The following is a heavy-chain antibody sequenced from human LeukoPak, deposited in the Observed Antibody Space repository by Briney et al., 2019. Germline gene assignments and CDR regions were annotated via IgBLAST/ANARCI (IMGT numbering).Heavy chain of an antibody. CDR3: AREYCSSTSCYEGYFDY. CDR2: ISAYNGNT. Sequence: GASVTVSCKASGYTFTSYGISWVRQAPGQGLEWMGWISAYNGNTNYAQKLQGRVTMTTDTSTSTAYMELRSLRSDDTAVYYCAREYCSSTSCYEGYFDYWGQGTLVTVSS. J-gene: IGHJ4*02. CDR1: GYTFTSYG. D-gene: IGHD2-2*01. V-gene: IGHV1-18*04.